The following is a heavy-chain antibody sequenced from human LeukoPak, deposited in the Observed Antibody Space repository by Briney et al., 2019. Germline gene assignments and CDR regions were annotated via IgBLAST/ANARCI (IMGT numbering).Heavy chain of an antibody. CDR2: MNPNSGNT. V-gene: IGHV1-8*01. CDR3: ARVPYSSSWYEDYYYGMDV. D-gene: IGHD6-13*01. CDR1: GYTFTSYD. J-gene: IGHJ6*02. Sequence: ASVKVSCKASGYTFTSYDINWVRQATGQGLEWMGWMNPNSGNTGYAQKFQGRVTMTRNTSISTAYMELSSLRSEDTAVYYCARVPYSSSWYEDYYYGMDVWGQGTTVTVSS.